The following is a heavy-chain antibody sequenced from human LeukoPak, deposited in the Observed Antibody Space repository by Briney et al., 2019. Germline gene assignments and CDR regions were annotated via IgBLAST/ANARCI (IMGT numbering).Heavy chain of an antibody. Sequence: GGSLRLSCAASGFTFSDYYMSWIRQAPGKGLEWISYISPSSSSANYADSMKGRFTISRDNAKNSLYLEMNSLRAEDTAVYYCAGAAPGQYYFDYWGQGTLVSVSA. CDR3: AGAAPGQYYFDY. CDR2: ISPSSSSA. V-gene: IGHV3-11*03. CDR1: GFTFSDYY. D-gene: IGHD6-13*01. J-gene: IGHJ4*02.